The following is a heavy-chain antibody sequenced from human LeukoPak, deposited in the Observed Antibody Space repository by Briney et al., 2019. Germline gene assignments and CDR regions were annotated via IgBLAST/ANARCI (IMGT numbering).Heavy chain of an antibody. CDR2: IYSGGST. V-gene: IGHV3-53*01. J-gene: IGHJ4*02. D-gene: IGHD5-18*01. CDR3: AKSPKDTAPLGART. Sequence: GGSLRLSCAASGLTVSNSYMSWVRQAPGKGLEWLSVIYSGGSTQYADSVKGRFTMSRDNSQNTLYLQMNSLRVEDTAVYYCAKSPKDTAPLGARTGGQGTLVTVSS. CDR1: GLTVSNSY.